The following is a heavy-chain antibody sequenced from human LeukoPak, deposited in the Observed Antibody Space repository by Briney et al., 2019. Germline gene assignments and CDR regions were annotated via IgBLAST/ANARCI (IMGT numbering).Heavy chain of an antibody. CDR3: AGQRTAADYYYYYYMDV. J-gene: IGHJ6*03. V-gene: IGHV4-59*08. Sequence: SETLSLTCTVSGGSMRGYYWSWIRQPPGKGLEWIGYVFYSGSTNYNPSLKSRVTISVDTSKNQFSLKLTSVTAADTAVYYCAGQRTAADYYYYYYMDVWGKGTTVTVSS. CDR1: GGSMRGYY. D-gene: IGHD6-13*01. CDR2: VFYSGST.